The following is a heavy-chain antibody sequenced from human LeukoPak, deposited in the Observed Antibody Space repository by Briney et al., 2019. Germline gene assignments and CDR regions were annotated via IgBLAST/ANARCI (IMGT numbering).Heavy chain of an antibody. J-gene: IGHJ4*02. CDR3: AKDIGSYYDY. D-gene: IGHD3-10*01. V-gene: IGHV3-30*02. CDR2: IQYDGSKK. CDR1: GFTFSSNG. Sequence: GGSLRLSCVASGFTFSSNGMHWVRQAPGKGLEWVTFIQYDGSKKYYADSVKGRFTISRDNSKNTLYLEMNGLRAEDTAVYYCAKDIGSYYDYWGQGILVTVSS.